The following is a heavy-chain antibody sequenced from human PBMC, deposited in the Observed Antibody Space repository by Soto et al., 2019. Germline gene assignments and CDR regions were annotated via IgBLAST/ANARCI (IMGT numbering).Heavy chain of an antibody. CDR2: IYATGTT. D-gene: IGHD4-17*01. CDR3: ARVSYGGNSAKRGVYYYGMDV. CDR1: GASISGFY. V-gene: IGHV4-4*07. J-gene: IGHJ6*02. Sequence: LSLTCTVSGASISGFYWSWIRKSAGKGLEWIGRIYATGTTDYNPSLKSRVMMSVDTSMKQFSLKLRSVTAADTAVYYCARVSYGGNSAKRGVYYYGMDVWGQGTTVTVSS.